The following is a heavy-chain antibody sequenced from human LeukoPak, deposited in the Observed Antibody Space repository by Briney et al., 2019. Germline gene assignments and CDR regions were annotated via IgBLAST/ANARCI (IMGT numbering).Heavy chain of an antibody. Sequence: GGSLRLSCAASGFTVSSNYMSWVRQAPGKGLEWVSVIYSGGSTYYADSVKGRFTISRDNSKNKLYLQMNSLRAEDTAVYYCARGEFADYYDSSHNWGQGTLVTVSS. CDR2: IYSGGST. J-gene: IGHJ4*02. CDR3: ARGEFADYYDSSHN. D-gene: IGHD3-22*01. V-gene: IGHV3-53*01. CDR1: GFTVSSNY.